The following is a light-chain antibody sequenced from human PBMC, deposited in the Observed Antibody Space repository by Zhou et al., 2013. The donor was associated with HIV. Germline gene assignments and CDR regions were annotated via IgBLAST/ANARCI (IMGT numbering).Light chain of an antibody. CDR3: QQYNSYTWT. J-gene: IGKJ1*01. CDR1: QSISTW. CDR2: KAS. Sequence: DIQMTQSPSTLSASVGDRVTITCRASQSISTWLAWYQQKPGKAPKLLIYKASSLQSGVPSRFSGSGSGAAFTLTIFGLQPDDFATYYCQQYNSYTWTFGQGTKVEIK. V-gene: IGKV1-5*03.